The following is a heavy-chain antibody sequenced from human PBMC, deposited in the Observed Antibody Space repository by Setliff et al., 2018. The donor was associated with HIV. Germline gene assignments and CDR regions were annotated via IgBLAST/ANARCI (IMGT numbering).Heavy chain of an antibody. V-gene: IGHV4-39*01. CDR1: GDSITNDDYY. CDR3: ARYISKVDWFDP. J-gene: IGHJ5*02. Sequence: PSETLSLTCTVSGDSITNDDYYWGWICQPPGKGLEWIAIIHYNGRTYYDPSLKSRVTIFVDTSKTQFYLKLRSVTASDTAVYYCARYISKVDWFDPWGQGTLVTVSS. D-gene: IGHD5-12*01. CDR2: IHYNGRT.